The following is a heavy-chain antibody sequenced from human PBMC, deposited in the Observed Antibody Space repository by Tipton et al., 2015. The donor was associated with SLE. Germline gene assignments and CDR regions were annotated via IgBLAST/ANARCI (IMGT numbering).Heavy chain of an antibody. V-gene: IGHV1-18*01. D-gene: IGHD6-19*01. Sequence: QSGPEVKKPGASVKVSRKASGYTFRNYGITWVRQAPGQGLEWMGWISAYNEGPNYSQKYRGRLTVTTDTSTGTAEMELRSLRADDTAVYYCARYGWYGLYYFDYWGQGTLVTVSS. CDR1: GYTFRNYG. CDR3: ARYGWYGLYYFDY. CDR2: ISAYNEGP. J-gene: IGHJ4*02.